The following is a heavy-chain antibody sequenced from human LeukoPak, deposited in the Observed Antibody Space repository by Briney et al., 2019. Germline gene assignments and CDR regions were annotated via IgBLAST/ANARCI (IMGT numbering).Heavy chain of an antibody. CDR1: GGSISSYY. CDR3: VRDLSVVLVDDDFHL. D-gene: IGHD2-15*01. CDR2: IYTSGST. Sequence: PSETLSLTCTVSGGSISSYYWSWIRQPAGKGLECIRRIYTSGSTNYNPSLKSRVTMSVDTSKNQFSLKLSSVPAPDPIVYYCVRDLSVVLVDDDFHLWRQGTMDPVSS. J-gene: IGHJ3*01. V-gene: IGHV4-4*07.